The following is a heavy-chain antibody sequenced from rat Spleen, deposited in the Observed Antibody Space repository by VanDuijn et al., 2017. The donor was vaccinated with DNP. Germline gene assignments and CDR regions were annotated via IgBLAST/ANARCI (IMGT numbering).Heavy chain of an antibody. J-gene: IGHJ3*01. CDR2: IWGDGST. CDR3: TRGIGTSHWFAY. V-gene: IGHV2-1*01. CDR1: GFSLTSYG. Sequence: QVQLKESGPGLVQSSQTLSLTCTVSGFSLTSYGVNWVRQSPGKGLEWMGGIWGDGSTNYNSALKSRLSISRDTSKSQVFLKMNSLQTEDTAIYFCTRGIGTSHWFAYWGQGTLVTVSS. D-gene: IGHD1-5*01.